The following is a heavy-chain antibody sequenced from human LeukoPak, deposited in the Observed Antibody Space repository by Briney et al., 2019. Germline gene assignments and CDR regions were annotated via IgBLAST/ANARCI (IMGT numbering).Heavy chain of an antibody. J-gene: IGHJ4*02. CDR3: ARDLGGGDSL. Sequence: GGSLRLSCAASGFTFSSYAMSWVRQAPGKGLEWVSVIYSGGSTNYADSVKGRCIISRDNSKNTVYLQMNSLRAEDTAVYYCARDLGGGDSLWGQGTLVTVSS. CDR2: IYSGGST. V-gene: IGHV3-53*01. CDR1: GFTFSSYA. D-gene: IGHD2-21*02.